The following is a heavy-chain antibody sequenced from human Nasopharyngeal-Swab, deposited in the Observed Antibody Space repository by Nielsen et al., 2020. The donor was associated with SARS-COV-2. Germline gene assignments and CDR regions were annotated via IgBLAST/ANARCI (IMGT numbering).Heavy chain of an antibody. CDR3: ANSDYYYYYMDV. Sequence: GEAMKISWAASGFTFSSYAMSWVRQAPGKGLEWVSAISGSGGSTYYADSVKGRFTISRDNSKNTLYLQMNSLRAEDTAVYYCANSDYYYYYMDVWGKGTTVTVSS. V-gene: IGHV3-23*01. J-gene: IGHJ6*03. CDR1: GFTFSSYA. D-gene: IGHD6-19*01. CDR2: ISGSGGST.